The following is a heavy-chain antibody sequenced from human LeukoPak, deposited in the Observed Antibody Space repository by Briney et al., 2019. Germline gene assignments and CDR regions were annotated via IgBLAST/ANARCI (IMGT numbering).Heavy chain of an antibody. V-gene: IGHV3-48*02. CDR2: ISTTGTTI. J-gene: IGHJ4*02. CDR3: ARVWQDYSGVDY. CDR1: GFTFSAYH. D-gene: IGHD2-21*01. Sequence: GGSLRLSCAASGFTFSAYHINWVRQAPGKGLEWISYISTTGTTIHYADSVKGRFAISRDNAKSLLYLQMNSLRDEDTAAYYCARVWQDYSGVDYWGQGTLVTVSS.